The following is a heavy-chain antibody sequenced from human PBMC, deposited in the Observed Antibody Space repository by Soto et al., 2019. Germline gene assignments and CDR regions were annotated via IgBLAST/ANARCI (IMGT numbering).Heavy chain of an antibody. CDR2: IYYSGST. CDR3: ARLNSSGQQNWFYP. V-gene: IGHV4-59*01. CDR1: GGSISSYY. D-gene: IGHD3-22*01. Sequence: SETLSLTCTVSGGSISSYYWSWIRQPPVKGLEWIGYIYYSGSTNYNPSLKSRVTISVDTSKNQFSLKLSSVTAADTAVYYCARLNSSGQQNWFYPWGQGTLVTVSS. J-gene: IGHJ5*02.